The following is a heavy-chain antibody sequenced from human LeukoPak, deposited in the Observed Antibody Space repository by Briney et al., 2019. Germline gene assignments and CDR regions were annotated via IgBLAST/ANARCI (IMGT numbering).Heavy chain of an antibody. CDR1: GGSISSSSYY. CDR2: IYYSGST. Sequence: SETLSLTCTVSGGSISSSSYYWGWIRQPPGKGLEWIGSIYYSGSTYYNPSLKSRVTISVDTSKNQFSLKLSSVTAADTAVYYCARETWDIVVVPAARTPRNYYYMDVWGKGTTVTVSS. D-gene: IGHD2-2*01. V-gene: IGHV4-39*07. J-gene: IGHJ6*03. CDR3: ARETWDIVVVPAARTPRNYYYMDV.